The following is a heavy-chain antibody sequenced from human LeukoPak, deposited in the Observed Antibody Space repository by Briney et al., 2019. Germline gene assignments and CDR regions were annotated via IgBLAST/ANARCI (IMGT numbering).Heavy chain of an antibody. J-gene: IGHJ4*02. D-gene: IGHD5-24*01. CDR1: GGSISSYY. CDR3: ARDRGGDGYNDYYFDY. CDR2: IYYSGST. Sequence: SETLSLTCTVSGGSISSYYWSWIRQPPGKGLEWIGYIYYSGSTNYNPSLKSRVTISVDTSKNQFSLKLSSVTAADTAVYYCARDRGGDGYNDYYFDYWGQGTLVTVSS. V-gene: IGHV4-59*01.